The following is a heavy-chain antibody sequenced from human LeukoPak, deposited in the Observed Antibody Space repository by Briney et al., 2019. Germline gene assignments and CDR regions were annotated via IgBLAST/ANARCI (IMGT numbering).Heavy chain of an antibody. Sequence: PSETLSLTCAVSGGSISSSNWWSWVRQPPGKGPEWIGEINHSGSTNYNPSLKSRVTISVDTSKNQFSLKLSSVTAADTAVYYCARHGGLRWLQLSSMNYFDYWGQGTLVTVSS. CDR2: INHSGST. J-gene: IGHJ4*02. D-gene: IGHD5-24*01. CDR1: GGSISSSNW. V-gene: IGHV4-4*02. CDR3: ARHGGLRWLQLSSMNYFDY.